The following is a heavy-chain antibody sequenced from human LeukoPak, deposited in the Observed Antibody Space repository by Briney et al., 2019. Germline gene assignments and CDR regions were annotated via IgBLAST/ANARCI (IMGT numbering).Heavy chain of an antibody. CDR2: IYSGGNI. D-gene: IGHD4-17*01. CDR3: GRDSTTVTTDY. CDR1: GFTVSSNY. J-gene: IGHJ4*02. V-gene: IGHV3-66*01. Sequence: GGSLRLSCAASGFTVSSNYMTWVRQAPGKGLEWVSVIYSGGNIYYADSVKGRFTVSRGNSENTLYLQMNSLRVEDTAVYYCGRDSTTVTTDYWGQGTLVTVSS.